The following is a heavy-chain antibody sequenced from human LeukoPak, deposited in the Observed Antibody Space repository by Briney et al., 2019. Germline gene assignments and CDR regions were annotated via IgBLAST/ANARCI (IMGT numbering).Heavy chain of an antibody. Sequence: SETLSLTCTVSGGSISSHYWSWIRQPPGKGLEWIGYIYYSGSTNYNPSLKSRVTISVDTSKNQFSLKLSSVTAAGTAVYYCAREDGSGSYYWGQGTLVTVSS. D-gene: IGHD3-10*01. CDR2: IYYSGST. V-gene: IGHV4-59*11. CDR1: GGSISSHY. J-gene: IGHJ4*02. CDR3: AREDGSGSYY.